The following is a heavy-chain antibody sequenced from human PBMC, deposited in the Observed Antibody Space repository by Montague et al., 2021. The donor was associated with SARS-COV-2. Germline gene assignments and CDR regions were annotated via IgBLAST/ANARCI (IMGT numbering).Heavy chain of an antibody. CDR1: GGSMNNYY. CDR2: IYYSGST. D-gene: IGHD6-13*01. J-gene: IGHJ4*02. Sequence: SETLSLTCTVSGGSMNNYYWSWIRQPPGQGLEWIGYIYYSGSTHYNPSLHSRVTLSKDTSKNQFSLRLTSVTAADTAMYFCARAPIYRSSWYAYLEYWGQGTLVTVSS. V-gene: IGHV4-59*01. CDR3: ARAPIYRSSWYAYLEY.